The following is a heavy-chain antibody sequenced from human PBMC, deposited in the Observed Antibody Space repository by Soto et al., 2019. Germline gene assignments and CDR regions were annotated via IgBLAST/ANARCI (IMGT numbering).Heavy chain of an antibody. CDR3: ERGPLVVLNYFES. CDR1: GGAFRNYP. CDR2: IFPLTDIP. Sequence: QVQLVQSGTEVKKPASSVKVSCKASGGAFRNYPINWVRQAPGQGLEWMGSIFPLTDIPDYAQNFQARLTISSDKSTSTAYMELSSLTSDDTAMYFCERGPLVVLNYFESWGQGTLVTVSS. J-gene: IGHJ4*02. V-gene: IGHV1-69*02.